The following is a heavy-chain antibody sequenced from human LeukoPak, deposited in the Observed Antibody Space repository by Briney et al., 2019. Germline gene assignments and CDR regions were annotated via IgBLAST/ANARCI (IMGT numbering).Heavy chain of an antibody. D-gene: IGHD1-26*01. Sequence: SETLSLTCTVSGGSISSSSYYWGWIRQPPGKGLEWIGSIYYSGSTYYNPSLKSRVTISVDTSKNQFSLKLSSVTAADTAVYYCARAYSGSSLGWFDPWGQGTLVTVSS. J-gene: IGHJ5*02. CDR2: IYYSGST. V-gene: IGHV4-39*01. CDR3: ARAYSGSSLGWFDP. CDR1: GGSISSSSYY.